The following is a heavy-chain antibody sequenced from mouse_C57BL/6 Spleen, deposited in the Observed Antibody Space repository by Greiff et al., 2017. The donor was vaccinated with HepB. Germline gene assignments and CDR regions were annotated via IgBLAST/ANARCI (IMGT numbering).Heavy chain of an antibody. CDR2: IDPEDGET. V-gene: IGHV14-2*01. CDR3: ARAVGSSYDFDV. CDR1: GFNIKDYY. Sequence: EVKLMESGAELVKPGASVKLSCTASGFNIKDYYMHWVKQRTEQGLEWIGRIDPEDGETKYAPKFQGKATITADTSSNTAYLQLSSLTSEDTAVYYCARAVGSSYDFDVWGTGTTVTVSS. J-gene: IGHJ1*03. D-gene: IGHD1-1*01.